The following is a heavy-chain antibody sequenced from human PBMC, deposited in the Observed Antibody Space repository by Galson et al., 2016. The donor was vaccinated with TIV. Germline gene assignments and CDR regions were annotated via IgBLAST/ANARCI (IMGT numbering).Heavy chain of an antibody. CDR1: GFTFSNFW. CDR3: RAREDSRAHDVFDF. V-gene: IGHV3-74*01. CDR2: IKTDGSRT. D-gene: IGHD5-24*01. Sequence: SLRLSCAASGFTFSNFWMHWVRQVPGKGLVWVSRIKTDGSRTDYVDSVKGRFTISRDNVKNTVYLQMDSLRAEDTAVYYCRAREDSRAHDVFDFWGHGTMVTVSS. J-gene: IGHJ3*01.